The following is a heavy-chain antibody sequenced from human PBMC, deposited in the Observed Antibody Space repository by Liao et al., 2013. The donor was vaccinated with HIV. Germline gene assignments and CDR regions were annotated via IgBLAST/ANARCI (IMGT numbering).Heavy chain of an antibody. CDR2: IYTSGST. J-gene: IGHJ2*01. Sequence: QVQLQESGPGLVKPSQTLSLTCTVSGGSISSGSSYWSWIRQPAGKGLEWIGRIYTSGSTNYNPSLKSRVTISVDTSKNQFSLKLSSVTAADTAVYYCARGVFGVVISGGYWYFDLWGRGTLVTVSS. D-gene: IGHD3-3*01. CDR1: GGSISSGSSY. CDR3: ARGVFGVVISGGYWYFDL. V-gene: IGHV4-61*02.